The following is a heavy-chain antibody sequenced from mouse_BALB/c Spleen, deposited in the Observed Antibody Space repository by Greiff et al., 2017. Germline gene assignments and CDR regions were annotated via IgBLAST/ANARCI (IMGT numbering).Heavy chain of an antibody. J-gene: IGHJ4*01. D-gene: IGHD1-1*01. V-gene: IGHV5-17*02. CDR2: ISSGSSTI. CDR1: GFTFSSFG. Sequence: EVMLVESGGGLVQPGGSRKLSCAASGFTFSSFGMHWVRQAPEKGLEWVAYISSGSSTIYYADTVKGRFTISRDNPKNTLFLQMTSLRSEDTAMYYCAREGPHYYGSSDAMDYWGQGTSVTVSS. CDR3: AREGPHYYGSSDAMDY.